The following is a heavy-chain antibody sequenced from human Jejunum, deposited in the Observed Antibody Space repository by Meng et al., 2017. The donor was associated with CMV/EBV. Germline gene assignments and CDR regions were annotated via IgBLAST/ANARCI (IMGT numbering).Heavy chain of an antibody. Sequence: QVWVVRAVSELKEPGASVKVSCKASGYTFTSYAMNWVRQAPGQGLEWMGWINTNTGNPTYAQGFTGRFVFSLDTSVSTAYLQISSLKAADTAVYYCARLYCSGGSCYTIDYWGQGTLVTVSS. CDR2: INTNTGNP. D-gene: IGHD2-15*01. V-gene: IGHV7-4-1*02. CDR3: ARLYCSGGSCYTIDY. J-gene: IGHJ4*02. CDR1: GYTFTSYA.